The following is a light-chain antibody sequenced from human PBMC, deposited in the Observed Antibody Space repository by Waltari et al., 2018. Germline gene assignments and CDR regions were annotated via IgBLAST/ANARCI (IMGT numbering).Light chain of an antibody. CDR3: CSYAGGSTYV. CDR1: ISDFGCYSL. V-gene: IGLV2-23*01. CDR2: GGS. J-gene: IGLJ1*01. Sequence: SALTHPPSVSGSPGRSLSIPSSATISDFGCYSLFSWYQQHPGKAPKLMIYGGSKRPSGVSNRFSGSKSGNTASLTISGLQAEDEADYYCCSYAGGSTYVFGTGTKVTVL.